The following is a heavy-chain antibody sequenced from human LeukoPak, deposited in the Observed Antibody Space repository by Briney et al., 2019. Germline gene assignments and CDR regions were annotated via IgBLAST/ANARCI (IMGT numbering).Heavy chain of an antibody. CDR1: GFTFSSYA. D-gene: IGHD2-2*01. J-gene: IGHJ4*02. CDR2: ISGSGGST. CDR3: AKEGGWDIVVVPAATDY. Sequence: GGSLRLSCAASGFTFSSYAMSWVRQAPGKGLEWVSAISGSGGSTYYADSVKGRFTISRDNSKNTLYLQMNSLRAEDTAVYYCAKEGGWDIVVVPAATDYWGQGTLVTVSS. V-gene: IGHV3-23*01.